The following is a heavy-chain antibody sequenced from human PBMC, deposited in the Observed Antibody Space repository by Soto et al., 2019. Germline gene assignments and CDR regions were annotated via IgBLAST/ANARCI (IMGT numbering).Heavy chain of an antibody. D-gene: IGHD3-10*01. CDR1: GYTFTSYG. V-gene: IGHV1-2*04. CDR3: ARERGAVRGVPYYYYYGMDV. Sequence: ASVKVSCKASGYTFTSYGISWVRQAPGQGLEWMGWINPNSGGTNYAQKFQGWVTMTRDTSISTAYMELSRLRSDDTAVYYCARERGAVRGVPYYYYYGMDVWGQ. J-gene: IGHJ6*02. CDR2: INPNSGGT.